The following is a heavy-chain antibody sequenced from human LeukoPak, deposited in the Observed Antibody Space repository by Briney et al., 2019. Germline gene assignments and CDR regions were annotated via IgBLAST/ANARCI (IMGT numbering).Heavy chain of an antibody. V-gene: IGHV3-7*01. CDR2: IEQDGSEK. Sequence: GGSLRLSCATSGITFSNYWMSWVRQAPGKGLEWVANIEQDGSEKYYVDSVKGRFTISRDNAKNSLYLQMNSLRVEDTAVYYCARDRRGDGYNPHYYYYYYMDVWGKGTTVTVSS. CDR3: ARDRRGDGYNPHYYYYYYMDV. J-gene: IGHJ6*03. D-gene: IGHD5-24*01. CDR1: GITFSNYW.